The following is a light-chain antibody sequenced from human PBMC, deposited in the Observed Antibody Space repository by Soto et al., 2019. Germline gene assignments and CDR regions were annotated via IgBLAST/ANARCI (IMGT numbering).Light chain of an antibody. CDR2: VNT. CDR3: QSYDRSLSGWV. CDR1: SSNIGAGFG. Sequence: QPVLTQPPSVSGAPGQTITISCTGSSSNIGAGFGVHWYQQLPGAAPKLVIFVNTNRPSGVPDRFSGSKSGTSASLAITGLQAEDEADYYCQSYDRSLSGWVFGTGTKLTVL. V-gene: IGLV1-40*01. J-gene: IGLJ3*02.